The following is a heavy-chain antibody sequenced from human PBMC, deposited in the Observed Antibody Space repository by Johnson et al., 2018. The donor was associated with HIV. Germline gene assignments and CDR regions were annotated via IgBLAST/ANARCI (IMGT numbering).Heavy chain of an antibody. J-gene: IGHJ3*02. CDR2: ISYDGSNK. CDR3: AKCLSGSYPRDAFDI. V-gene: IGHV3-30*18. D-gene: IGHD1-26*01. CDR1: GFTFSTYD. Sequence: QVPLVESGGGVVQPGRSLRLSCAASGFTFSTYDMHWVRQAPGKGLEWVSIISYDGSNKYSADSVQGRFTISRDNAKNSLYLQMNSLRAEDTALYYCAKCLSGSYPRDAFDIWGQGTMVTVSS.